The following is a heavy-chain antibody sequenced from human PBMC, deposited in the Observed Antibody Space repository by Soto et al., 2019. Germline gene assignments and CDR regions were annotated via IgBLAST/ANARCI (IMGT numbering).Heavy chain of an antibody. CDR1: GFKFGDYA. Sequence: PGGSLRLSCEASGFKFGDYAMHWVRQAPGKGLEWVSGVSWNSEIVGYADSVKGRFTISRDNAKNSLYLEMNSLRTEDTALYYCAKDRGPCSDNKCSSLYYYYGMDVWGQGTTVTVSS. V-gene: IGHV3-9*01. D-gene: IGHD6-19*01. CDR3: AKDRGPCSDNKCSSLYYYYGMDV. J-gene: IGHJ6*02. CDR2: VSWNSEIV.